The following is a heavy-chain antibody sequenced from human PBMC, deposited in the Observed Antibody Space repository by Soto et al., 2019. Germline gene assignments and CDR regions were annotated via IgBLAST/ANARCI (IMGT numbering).Heavy chain of an antibody. V-gene: IGHV3-33*01. J-gene: IGHJ6*02. D-gene: IGHD1-1*01. Sequence: GGSLRLSCAAPGFSFSTYGMHWVRQAPGKGLEWVAVIWFDGSNKYYADSVRGRFSISRDNSKNTLYLQMNSLRVDATAGYFWVRHRLGHHRNDSPYCYYGTDVWGLATTVT. CDR2: IWFDGSNK. CDR3: VRHRLGHHRNDSPYCYYGTDV. CDR1: GFSFSTYG.